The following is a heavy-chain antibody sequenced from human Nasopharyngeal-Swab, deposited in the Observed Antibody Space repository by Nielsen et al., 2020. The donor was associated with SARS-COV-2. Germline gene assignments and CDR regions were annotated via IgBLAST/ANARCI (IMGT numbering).Heavy chain of an antibody. J-gene: IGHJ6*02. V-gene: IGHV3-7*01. D-gene: IGHD3-10*01. Sequence: VRQAPGKGLEWVANIKQDGSEKYYVDSVKGRFTISRDNAKNSLYLQMNSLRAEDTAVYYCARDFYGSGSYYNAYGMDVWGQGTTGTISS. CDR2: IKQDGSEK. CDR3: ARDFYGSGSYYNAYGMDV.